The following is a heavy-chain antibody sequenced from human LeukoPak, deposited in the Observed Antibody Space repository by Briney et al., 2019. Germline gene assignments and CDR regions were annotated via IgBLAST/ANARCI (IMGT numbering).Heavy chain of an antibody. CDR2: IDWDDDK. CDR3: ARDVVPAAGGVYNWFDP. CDR1: GFSLSTSGMR. J-gene: IGHJ5*02. D-gene: IGHD2-2*01. V-gene: IGHV2-70*04. Sequence: SGPALVKPTQTLTLTCTFSGFSLSTSGMRVSWIRQPPGKALEWLARIDWDDDKFYSTSLKTRLTISKDTSKNQVVLTKTIMDPVDTATYYCARDVVPAAGGVYNWFDPWGQGTLVTVSS.